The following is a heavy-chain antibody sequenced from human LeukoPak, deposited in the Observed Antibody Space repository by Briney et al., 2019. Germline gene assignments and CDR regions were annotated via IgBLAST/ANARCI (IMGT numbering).Heavy chain of an antibody. CDR1: GGSISSGSYY. Sequence: SETLSLTCTVSGGSISSGSYYWTWIRQSAGKRLEWIGRIYPSGTTNYNPSLKSRVTISVDTSKNQFSLKLSSVTAADTAVYYCARFAAMDNIFDYWGQGTLVTVPS. D-gene: IGHD5-18*01. V-gene: IGHV4-61*02. CDR2: IYPSGTT. J-gene: IGHJ4*02. CDR3: ARFAAMDNIFDY.